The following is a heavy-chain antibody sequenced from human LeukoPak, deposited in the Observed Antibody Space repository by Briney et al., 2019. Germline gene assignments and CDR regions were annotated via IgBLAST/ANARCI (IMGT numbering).Heavy chain of an antibody. J-gene: IGHJ4*02. Sequence: PSETLSLTCTVSGGSISSGGYYWSWIRQHPGKGLEWIGYIYYSGSTYYNPSLKSRVTISVDTSKNQFSLKLSSVTAADTAVYYCARDSRRGDTAGTGFDYWGQGTLVTASS. CDR2: IYYSGST. V-gene: IGHV4-31*03. CDR1: GGSISSGGYY. D-gene: IGHD6-13*01. CDR3: ARDSRRGDTAGTGFDY.